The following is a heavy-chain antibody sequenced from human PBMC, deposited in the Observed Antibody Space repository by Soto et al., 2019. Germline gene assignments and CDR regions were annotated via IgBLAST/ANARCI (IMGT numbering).Heavy chain of an antibody. Sequence: EVQLVQSGAEVKKPGESLRISCKGSGYSFTSYWISWVRQMPGKGLEWMGRIDPSDSYTNYSPSFQGHVTISADKSISTAYLQWSSLKASDTAIYHCARHGVAATGMGVYYYHYGMDVWGQGTTVTVSS. V-gene: IGHV5-10-1*01. J-gene: IGHJ6*02. D-gene: IGHD6-13*01. CDR2: IDPSDSYT. CDR1: GYSFTSYW. CDR3: ARHGVAATGMGVYYYHYGMDV.